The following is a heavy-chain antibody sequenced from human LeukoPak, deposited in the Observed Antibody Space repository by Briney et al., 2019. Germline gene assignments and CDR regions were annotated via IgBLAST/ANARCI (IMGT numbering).Heavy chain of an antibody. J-gene: IGHJ4*02. V-gene: IGHV3-53*01. Sequence: GGSLRLSCAASGFTVSSNYMSWVRQAPGKGLEWVSVIYSGGSTYYADSVKGRFTISRDNSKNTLYLQVNSLRAEDTAVYYCARVCSWGRADLDYWGQGTLVTVSS. CDR1: GFTVSSNY. D-gene: IGHD7-27*01. CDR3: ARVCSWGRADLDY. CDR2: IYSGGST.